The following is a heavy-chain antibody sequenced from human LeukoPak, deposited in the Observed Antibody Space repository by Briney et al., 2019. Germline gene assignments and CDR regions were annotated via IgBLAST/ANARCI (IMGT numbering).Heavy chain of an antibody. J-gene: IGHJ4*02. D-gene: IGHD2-15*01. CDR1: GFTFSSYA. CDR2: ISGSGGST. CDR3: AKVWELVVVAATHFDY. V-gene: IGHV3-23*01. Sequence: GGSLRLSCAASGFTFSSYAMSWVRQAPGKGREWVSAISGSGGSTYYADSVKGRFTISRDNSKNTLYLQMNSLRAEDTAVYYCAKVWELVVVAATHFDYWGQGTLVTVSS.